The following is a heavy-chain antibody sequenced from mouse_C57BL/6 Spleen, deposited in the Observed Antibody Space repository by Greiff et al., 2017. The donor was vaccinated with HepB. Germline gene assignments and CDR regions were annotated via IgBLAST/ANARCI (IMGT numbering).Heavy chain of an antibody. Sequence: EVKLVESGGGLVKPGGSLKLSCAASGFTFSSYAMSWVRQTPEKRLEWVATIMDGGSYTYYPDNVKGRFTISRDNAKNNLYLQMSHLKSEDTAMYYCARGDGDPDYWGQGTTLTVAS. CDR1: GFTFSSYA. D-gene: IGHD2-13*01. CDR2: IMDGGSYT. V-gene: IGHV5-4*03. CDR3: ARGDGDPDY. J-gene: IGHJ2*01.